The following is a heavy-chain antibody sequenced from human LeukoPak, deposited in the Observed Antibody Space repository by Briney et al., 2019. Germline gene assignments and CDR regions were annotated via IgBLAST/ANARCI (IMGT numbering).Heavy chain of an antibody. Sequence: GASVKVSCKASGYTFTGYYIYWVRQAPGQGLEWMGWINPNSGGTNCAQKFQGRVTMTRDTSISTAYMEVSRLRSDDTAVYYCGSGPRVVTATPFYYSDYWGQGTLVTVSS. CDR3: GSGPRVVTATPFYYSDY. V-gene: IGHV1-2*02. CDR1: GYTFTGYY. CDR2: INPNSGGT. D-gene: IGHD2-21*02. J-gene: IGHJ4*02.